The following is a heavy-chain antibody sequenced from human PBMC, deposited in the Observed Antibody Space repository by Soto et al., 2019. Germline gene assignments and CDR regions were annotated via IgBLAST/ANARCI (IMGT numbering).Heavy chain of an antibody. J-gene: IGHJ5*02. CDR2: IYYSGST. V-gene: IGHV4-59*08. Sequence: SETMSLTSTVSGGYISSYYWSWIRQPPGKGLEWIGYIYYSGSTNYNPSLKSRVTISVDTSKNQFSLKLSSVTAADTAVYYYDTTGLPFDPWGPGILVTVSS. CDR3: DTTGLPFDP. D-gene: IGHD3-9*01. CDR1: GGYISSYY.